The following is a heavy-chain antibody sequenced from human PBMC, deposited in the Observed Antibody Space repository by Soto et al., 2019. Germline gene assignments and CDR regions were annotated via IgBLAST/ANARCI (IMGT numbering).Heavy chain of an antibody. CDR1: GFTLSAYW. D-gene: IGHD6-13*01. CDR3: AQDVSPGSSSLYLEAFDI. J-gene: IGHJ3*02. V-gene: IGHV3-7*03. CDR2: INRDGSKK. Sequence: EVQLEESGGDLVQPGGSLRLSCAASGFTLSAYWMTWVRQAPGKGLEWVANINRDGSKKSYLDSVRGRFTISRDNVGNSLYLQLDSLSAEETAVSYGAQDVSPGSSSLYLEAFDIWGQGTMVTVSS.